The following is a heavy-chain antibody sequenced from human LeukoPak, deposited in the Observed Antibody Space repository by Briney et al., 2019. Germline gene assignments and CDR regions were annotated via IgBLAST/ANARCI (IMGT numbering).Heavy chain of an antibody. CDR3: ARDGRYSGYGGY. CDR1: GFTFSIYW. D-gene: IGHD5-12*01. V-gene: IGHV3-7*01. Sequence: GGSLRLSCAASGFTFSIYWMSWVRQAPGKGLEWVANMKQDGSEKYYVDSVKGRFTISRDNAKNSLYLQMNSLRAEDTAVYYCARDGRYSGYGGYWGQGTLVTVSS. CDR2: MKQDGSEK. J-gene: IGHJ4*02.